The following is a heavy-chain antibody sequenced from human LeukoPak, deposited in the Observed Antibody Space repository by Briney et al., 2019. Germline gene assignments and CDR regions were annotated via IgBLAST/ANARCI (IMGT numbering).Heavy chain of an antibody. J-gene: IGHJ6*02. Sequence: GASVKVSCKASGYTFTSYYMHWVRQAPAQGLEWMGIINPSGGSTSYAQKFQGRVTMTRDTSTSTVYMELSRLRSEDTAVYYCARGTNDFWSGYSYGMDVWGQGTTVTVSS. CDR1: GYTFTSYY. D-gene: IGHD3-3*01. CDR2: INPSGGST. CDR3: ARGTNDFWSGYSYGMDV. V-gene: IGHV1-46*01.